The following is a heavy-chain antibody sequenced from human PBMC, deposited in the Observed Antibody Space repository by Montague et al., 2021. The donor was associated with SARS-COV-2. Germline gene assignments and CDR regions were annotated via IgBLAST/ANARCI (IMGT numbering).Heavy chain of an antibody. J-gene: IGHJ4*02. CDR3: ERGTAYDHVYY. Sequence: SETLSLTCTASSGSLSGYYWNWIRQPPGKGLELMGFTHYSGTTKYNPSLKSRLNMSLDTSKNQFSLTLNAVTAADTAIYYCERGTAYDHVYYWGQGAPVTVAS. V-gene: IGHV4-59*12. CDR1: SGSLSGYY. CDR2: THYSGTT. D-gene: IGHD2-8*02.